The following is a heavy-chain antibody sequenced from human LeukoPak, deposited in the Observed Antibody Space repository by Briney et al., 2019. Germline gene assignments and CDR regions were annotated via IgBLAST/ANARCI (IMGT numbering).Heavy chain of an antibody. CDR2: ISAYNGNT. CDR1: GYTFTSYG. J-gene: IGHJ4*02. Sequence: ASVKVSCKASGYTFTSYGISWVRQAPGQGLEWMGWISAYNGNTNYAQKLQGRVTMTTDTSTSTAYMELRSLRSDDTAVYYCARVFSHCGSPGSYHPFDYWGQGPLVTVSS. V-gene: IGHV1-18*04. CDR3: ARVFSHCGSPGSYHPFDY. D-gene: IGHD2-2*01.